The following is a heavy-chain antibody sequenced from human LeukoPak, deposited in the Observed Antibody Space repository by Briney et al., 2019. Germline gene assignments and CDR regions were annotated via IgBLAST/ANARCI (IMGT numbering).Heavy chain of an antibody. V-gene: IGHV3-49*04. CDR3: SRAYSTGWLGINDY. CDR2: IRNKANGATA. CDR1: GFTFSDYA. D-gene: IGHD6-19*01. J-gene: IGHJ4*02. Sequence: GGSLRVSCSAAGFTFSDYAVTWVRQAPGKGLEWVGFIRNKANGATADYAASVKGRFTISRDDSKTIAYLQMNSLETEDTAVYYCSRAYSTGWLGINDYWGQGALVTVSS.